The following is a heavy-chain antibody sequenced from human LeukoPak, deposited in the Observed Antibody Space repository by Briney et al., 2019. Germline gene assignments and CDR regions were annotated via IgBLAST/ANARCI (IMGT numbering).Heavy chain of an antibody. V-gene: IGHV1-69*13. CDR2: IIPIFGTA. CDR3: ARDSQPGIAARRGWFDP. J-gene: IGHJ5*02. D-gene: IGHD6-6*01. CDR1: GGTFSSYA. Sequence: ASVKVSCKASGGTFSSYAISWVRQAPGQGLEWMGGIIPIFGTANYAQKFQGRVTIIADESTSTAYMELSSLRSEDTAVYYCARDSQPGIAARRGWFDPWGQGTLVTVSS.